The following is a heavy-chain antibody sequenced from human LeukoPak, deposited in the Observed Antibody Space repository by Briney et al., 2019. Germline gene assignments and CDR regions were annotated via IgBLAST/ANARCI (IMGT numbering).Heavy chain of an antibody. CDR2: INPNSGGT. V-gene: IGHV1-2*04. Sequence: AAVKVSCKASGYTFTGYYMHWVRQAPGQGLEGMGWINPNSGGTNYAQKFQGWVTMTRDTSISTAYMELSRLRSDDTAVYYYARARGFLGYCSGGSCYGDSYYGMDVWGQGTTVTVSS. CDR1: GYTFTGYY. CDR3: ARARGFLGYCSGGSCYGDSYYGMDV. D-gene: IGHD2-15*01. J-gene: IGHJ6*02.